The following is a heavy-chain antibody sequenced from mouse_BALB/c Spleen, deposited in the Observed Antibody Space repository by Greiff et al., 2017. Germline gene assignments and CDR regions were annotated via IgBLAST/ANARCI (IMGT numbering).Heavy chain of an antibody. V-gene: IGHV14-3*02. D-gene: IGHD4-1*01. CDR1: GFNIKDTY. Sequence: VQLQQSGAELVKPGASVKLSCTASGFNIKDTYMHWVKQRPEQGLEWIGRIDPANGNTKYDPKFQGKATITSDTSSNTAYLQLSSLTSEDTAVYYCALTFAYWGQGTLVTVSA. CDR3: ALTFAY. CDR2: IDPANGNT. J-gene: IGHJ3*01.